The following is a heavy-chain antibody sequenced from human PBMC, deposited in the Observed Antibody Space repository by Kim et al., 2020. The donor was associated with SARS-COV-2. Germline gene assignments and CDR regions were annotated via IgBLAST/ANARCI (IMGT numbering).Heavy chain of an antibody. J-gene: IGHJ4*02. Sequence: DSVKGRFTISRDNSKNTLYLQMNSLRAEDTAVYYCARDDGAYSGYGLFDYWGQGTLVTVSS. D-gene: IGHD5-12*01. V-gene: IGHV3-30*07. CDR3: ARDDGAYSGYGLFDY.